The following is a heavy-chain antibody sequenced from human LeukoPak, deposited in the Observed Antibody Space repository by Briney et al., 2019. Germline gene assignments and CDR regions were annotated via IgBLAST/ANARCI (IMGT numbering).Heavy chain of an antibody. Sequence: ASVKVSCKASGYTFTGYYVHWVRQAPGQGLEWMGWINPNSGGTNYAQKFQGRVTMTRDTSISTAYMELSRLRSDDTAVYYCARGLGYCSGGSCSWGQGTLVTVSS. CDR3: ARGLGYCSGGSCS. CDR1: GYTFTGYY. V-gene: IGHV1-2*02. J-gene: IGHJ4*02. D-gene: IGHD2-15*01. CDR2: INPNSGGT.